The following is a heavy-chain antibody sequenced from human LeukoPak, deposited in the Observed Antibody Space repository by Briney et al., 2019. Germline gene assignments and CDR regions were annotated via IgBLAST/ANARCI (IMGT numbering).Heavy chain of an antibody. V-gene: IGHV4-4*02. CDR3: ASFSDYGVFDY. D-gene: IGHD4-17*01. CDR2: IYHSVST. J-gene: IGHJ4*02. Sequence: PSETLSLTCAVSGGSISSSNWWSWVRQPPGKGLEWIGEIYHSVSTNYNPSLKRRVTISVDKSKNQFSLKLSSVTAADTAVYYCASFSDYGVFDYWGQGTLVTVSS. CDR1: GGSISSSNW.